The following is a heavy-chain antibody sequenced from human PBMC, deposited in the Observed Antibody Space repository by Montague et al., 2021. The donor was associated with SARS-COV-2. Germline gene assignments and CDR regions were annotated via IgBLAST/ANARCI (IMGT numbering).Heavy chain of an antibody. CDR1: GGSISGYW. J-gene: IGHJ6*02. V-gene: IGHV4-59*01. CDR2: IFYTGTT. D-gene: IGHD3-10*01. CDR3: AKDRSPDFGEHGLDV. Sequence: SETLSLTCSVSGGSISGYWCGWVRQPPGKGLEWIANIFYTGTTYYKPSLRSRVTISVDTSKNQFYLELTSVTAADTAVYYCAKDRSPDFGEHGLDVWGQGTTVTVSS.